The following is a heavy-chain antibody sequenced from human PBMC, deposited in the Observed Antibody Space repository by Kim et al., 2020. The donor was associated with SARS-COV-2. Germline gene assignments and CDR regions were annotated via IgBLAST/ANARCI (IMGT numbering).Heavy chain of an antibody. D-gene: IGHD2-2*01. Sequence: ADSVKVRFSISRDTSKNMVYLEMNNLRVADTGVYYCARDPQDGYAHCDWWGQGTLVTVSS. CDR3: ARDPQDGYAHCDW. V-gene: IGHV3-53*01. J-gene: IGHJ4*02.